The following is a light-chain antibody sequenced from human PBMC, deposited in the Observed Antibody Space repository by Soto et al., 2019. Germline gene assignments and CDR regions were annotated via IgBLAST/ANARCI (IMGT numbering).Light chain of an antibody. Sequence: QSVLRQPPSVSAAPGQKVTISCSGSSSNIVNNYVSWYQQLPGTAPKLLIYDNNKRPSGIPDRFSGSKSGTSATLGITGLQTGDEADYYCGTWDSSLSGVFGGGTKLTVL. CDR2: DNN. CDR1: SSNIVNNY. V-gene: IGLV1-51*01. CDR3: GTWDSSLSGV. J-gene: IGLJ3*02.